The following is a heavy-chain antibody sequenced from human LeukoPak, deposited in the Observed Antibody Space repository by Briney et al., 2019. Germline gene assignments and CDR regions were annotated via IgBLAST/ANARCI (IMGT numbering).Heavy chain of an antibody. CDR2: IYYSGST. CDR1: GGSVSSGSYY. CDR3: ARGFGRGEDY. Sequence: SETLSLTCTVSGGSVSSGSYYWSWIRQPPGKGLEWIGYIYYSGSTYYNPSLKSRVTISVDTSKNQFSLKLSSVTAADTAVYYCARGFGRGEDYWGQGTLVTVSS. J-gene: IGHJ4*02. D-gene: IGHD3-10*01. V-gene: IGHV4-61*01.